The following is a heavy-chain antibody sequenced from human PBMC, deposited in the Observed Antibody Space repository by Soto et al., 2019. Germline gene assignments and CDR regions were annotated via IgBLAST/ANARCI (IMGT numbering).Heavy chain of an antibody. V-gene: IGHV4-31*03. J-gene: IGHJ3*02. Sequence: SETLSLTCIVSGDSISRIDYYWTWIRQHPEKGLEWIGNIYFRGNTYYSPSLESRLTISVDTSKNQFSLKLTSVTAADTAVYYCAREGGSYDSGGYLIRGAFDIWGQGTMVTVSS. CDR2: IYFRGNT. CDR1: GDSISRIDYY. D-gene: IGHD3-22*01. CDR3: AREGGSYDSGGYLIRGAFDI.